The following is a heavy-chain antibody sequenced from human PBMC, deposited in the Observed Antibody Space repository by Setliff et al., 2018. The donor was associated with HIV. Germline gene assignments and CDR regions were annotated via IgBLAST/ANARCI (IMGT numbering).Heavy chain of an antibody. CDR1: GYSLTELS. Sequence: ASVKVSCKVSGYSLTELSIHWVRQAPGKGLEWMGGFDPDDGETIYAQKFQGRVTMTEDTSRDTAYMELSSLRSDDTAVYYCARGAYSSIWFSQGLNAFDIRGQGTMVTVSS. CDR2: FDPDDGET. V-gene: IGHV1-24*01. D-gene: IGHD6-13*01. J-gene: IGHJ3*02. CDR3: ARGAYSSIWFSQGLNAFDI.